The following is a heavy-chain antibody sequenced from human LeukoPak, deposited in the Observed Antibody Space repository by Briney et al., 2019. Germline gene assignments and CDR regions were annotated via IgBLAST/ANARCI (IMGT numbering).Heavy chain of an antibody. CDR1: GGSISSYY. Sequence: SETLSLTCTVSGGSISSYYWSWIRQPPGKGLEWIGYIYYSGSTNYNPSVKSRVTISVDTSKNQFSLKLSSVTAADTAVYYCARLTYYDFWSGYDNWFDPWGQGTLVTVSS. V-gene: IGHV4-59*01. CDR3: ARLTYYDFWSGYDNWFDP. D-gene: IGHD3-3*01. CDR2: IYYSGST. J-gene: IGHJ5*02.